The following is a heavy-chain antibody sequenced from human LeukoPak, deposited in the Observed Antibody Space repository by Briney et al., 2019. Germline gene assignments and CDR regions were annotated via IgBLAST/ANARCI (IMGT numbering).Heavy chain of an antibody. J-gene: IGHJ4*02. CDR1: GFSFSGYA. CDR3: AKSILTGFYGER. CDR2: ISGSGGTI. D-gene: IGHD3-9*01. Sequence: PGGSLRLSCAASGFSFSGYAMTWVRQAPGKGLEWVSTISGSGGTIYYASSVKGRFTISRDNSKNTLFLQMNSLRAEDTAVYYCAKSILTGFYGERWGQGTLVTVSS. V-gene: IGHV3-23*01.